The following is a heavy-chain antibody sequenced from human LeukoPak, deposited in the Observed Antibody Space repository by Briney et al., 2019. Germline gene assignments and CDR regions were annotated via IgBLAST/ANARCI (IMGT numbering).Heavy chain of an antibody. J-gene: IGHJ5*02. CDR1: GCTFSSYA. Sequence: GASVKVSCKASGCTFSSYAISWVRQAPGQGLEWMGGIIPIFGTANYAQKFQGRVTITADESTSTAYMELSSLRSEDTAVYYCAKVAVAGQGGWFDPWGQGTLVTVSS. CDR2: IIPIFGTA. CDR3: AKVAVAGQGGWFDP. D-gene: IGHD6-19*01. V-gene: IGHV1-69*13.